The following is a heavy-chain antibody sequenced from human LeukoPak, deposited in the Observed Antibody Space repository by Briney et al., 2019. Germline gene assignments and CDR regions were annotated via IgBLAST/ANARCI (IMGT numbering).Heavy chain of an antibody. J-gene: IGHJ6*02. CDR3: AKDIGCSSTSCYPPSFYDYGMDV. CDR1: GFTFDDYA. V-gene: IGHV3-9*01. CDR2: ISWNSGSI. Sequence: PGGSPRLSCAASGFTFDDYAMHWVRQAPGKGLEWVSGISWNSGSIGYADSVKGRFTISRDNAKNPLYLQMNSLRAEDTALYYCAKDIGCSSTSCYPPSFYDYGMDVWGQGTTVTVSS. D-gene: IGHD2-2*01.